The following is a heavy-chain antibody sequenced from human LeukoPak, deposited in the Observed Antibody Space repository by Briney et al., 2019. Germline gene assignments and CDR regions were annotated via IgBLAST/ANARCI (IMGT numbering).Heavy chain of an antibody. CDR2: INHSGST. D-gene: IGHD2-21*01. V-gene: IGHV4-34*01. J-gene: IGHJ4*02. CDR1: GGSFSGYY. CDR3: ARGVVIAPQTFDY. Sequence: PSETLSLACAVYGGSFSGYYWSWIRQPPGKGLEWIGEINHSGSTNYNPSLKSRVTISVDTSKNQFSLKLSSVTAADTAVYYCARGVVIAPQTFDYWGQGTLVTVSS.